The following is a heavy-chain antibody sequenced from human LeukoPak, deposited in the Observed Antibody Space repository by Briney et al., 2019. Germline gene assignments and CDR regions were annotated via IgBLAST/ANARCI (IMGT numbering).Heavy chain of an antibody. CDR1: GDSVSSNSAA. Sequence: SQTLSLTCAFSGDSVSSNSAAWNWIRQSPSRGLEWLGRTYYRSKWYNDYAVSVKSRITINPDTSKNQFSLQLNSVTPEDTAVYYCARELFELVSRFVIGWFDPWGQGTLVTVSS. D-gene: IGHD2/OR15-2a*01. CDR2: TYYRSKWYN. J-gene: IGHJ5*02. V-gene: IGHV6-1*01. CDR3: ARELFELVSRFVIGWFDP.